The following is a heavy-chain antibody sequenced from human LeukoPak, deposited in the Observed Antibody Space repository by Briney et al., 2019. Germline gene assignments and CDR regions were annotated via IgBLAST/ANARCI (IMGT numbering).Heavy chain of an antibody. V-gene: IGHV4-30-4*07. J-gene: IGHJ6*03. D-gene: IGHD5-24*01. CDR3: ARVLRDGYNYHYYYYMDV. CDR2: IYYSGST. Sequence: PSETLSLTCAVSGGSISSGGYSWSWIRQPPGKGLEWIGYIYYSGSTRHNPSLKSRVTTSVDTSKNQFSLKLSSVTAADTAVYYCARVLRDGYNYHYYYYMDVWGKGTTVTVSS. CDR1: GGSISSGGYS.